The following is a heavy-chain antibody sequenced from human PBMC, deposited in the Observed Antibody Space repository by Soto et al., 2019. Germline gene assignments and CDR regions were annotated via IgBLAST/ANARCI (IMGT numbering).Heavy chain of an antibody. D-gene: IGHD3-3*01. J-gene: IGHJ4*02. V-gene: IGHV3-73*01. CDR2: IRSKANSYAT. Sequence: GGSLRLSCAASGFTFSGSAMHWVRQASGKGLEWVGRIRSKANSYATAYAASVKGRFTISRDDSKNTAYLQMNSLKTEDTAVYYCTSFAKLYDFWSGYPHCWGQGTLVTVSS. CDR3: TSFAKLYDFWSGYPHC. CDR1: GFTFSGSA.